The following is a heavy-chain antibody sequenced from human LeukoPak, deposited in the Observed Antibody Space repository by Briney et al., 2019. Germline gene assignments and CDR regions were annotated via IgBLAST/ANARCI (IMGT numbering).Heavy chain of an antibody. V-gene: IGHV4-59*01. CDR3: ARDSSSWYSDYYGMDV. Sequence: SSETLSLTCTVSGGSISSYYWSWIRQPPGKGLEWIGYIYYSGSTNYNRSLKSRVTISVDTSKNQFSLKLSSVTAADTAVYYCARDSSSWYSDYYGMDVWGQGTTVTVSS. CDR1: GGSISSYY. J-gene: IGHJ6*02. CDR2: IYYSGST. D-gene: IGHD6-13*01.